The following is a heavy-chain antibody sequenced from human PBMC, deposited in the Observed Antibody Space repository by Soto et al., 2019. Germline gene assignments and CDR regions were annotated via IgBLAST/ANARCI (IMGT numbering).Heavy chain of an antibody. J-gene: IGHJ4*02. CDR1: GFTFSKVE. Sequence: EVQLVQSGGGLVQPGGSLRLSCAVSGFTFSKVEMNWVRQAPGKGLEWVSYISSGGSLTKYVDSVKGRCTISRDNAKNSLHLLMTSLRDEDTAVDYCVRDNIPVAALDYWGQGSLVTVSS. CDR3: VRDNIPVAALDY. CDR2: ISSGGSLT. V-gene: IGHV3-48*03. D-gene: IGHD6-19*01.